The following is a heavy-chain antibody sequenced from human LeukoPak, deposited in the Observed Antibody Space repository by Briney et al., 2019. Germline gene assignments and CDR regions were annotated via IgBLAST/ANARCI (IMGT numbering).Heavy chain of an antibody. Sequence: SETLSLTCTVSGHSIINSYYWGWIRQPPGKGLEWIGSIYHTGSTYYNPSLKSRVRMSVDTSKNQLSLQLNSVTAADTAVYYCARRTYYYGSGNYDSYFDYWGQGTLVTVSS. J-gene: IGHJ4*02. CDR1: GHSIINSYY. CDR2: IYHTGST. D-gene: IGHD3-10*01. V-gene: IGHV4-38-2*02. CDR3: ARRTYYYGSGNYDSYFDY.